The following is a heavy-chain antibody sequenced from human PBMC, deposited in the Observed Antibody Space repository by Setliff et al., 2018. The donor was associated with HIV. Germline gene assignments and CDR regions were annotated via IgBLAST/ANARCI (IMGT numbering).Heavy chain of an antibody. V-gene: IGHV2-5*02. J-gene: IGHJ4*02. CDR3: AHSLYCSSSNCSGLLFDY. D-gene: IGHD2-2*01. CDR2: IYWDDDK. CDR1: GFSLTTSAVG. Sequence: SGHTLVNPTQTLTLTCAFPGFSLTTSAVGVGWIRQPPGKALEWLALIYWDDDKRYRSSLKSRLTITKDTSKNQVVLTMTNMDPVDTATYYCAHSLYCSSSNCSGLLFDYWGQGTLVTVS.